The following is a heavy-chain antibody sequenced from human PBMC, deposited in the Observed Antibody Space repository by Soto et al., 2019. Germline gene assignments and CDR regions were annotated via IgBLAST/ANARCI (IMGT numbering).Heavy chain of an antibody. CDR3: AGYCSSTSCYDYGMDV. CDR2: INHSGST. V-gene: IGHV4-34*09. Sequence: PSATLSLTCAVYVGSFSGYYWSWIRQPPGKGLEWIGEINHSGSTYYNPSLKSRVTISVDTSKNQFSLKLSSVTAADTAVYYCAGYCSSTSCYDYGMDVWGQGTTVTVSS. J-gene: IGHJ6*02. CDR1: VGSFSGYY. D-gene: IGHD2-2*01.